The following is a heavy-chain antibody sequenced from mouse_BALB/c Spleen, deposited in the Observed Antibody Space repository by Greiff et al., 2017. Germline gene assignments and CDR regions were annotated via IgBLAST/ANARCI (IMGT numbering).Heavy chain of an antibody. CDR3: ARHEGYYLHYYAMDY. CDR2: ISNGGGST. CDR1: GFTFSSYT. Sequence: EVKLVESGGGLVQPGGSLKLSCAASGFTFSSYTMSWVRQTPEKRLEWVAYISNGGGSTYYPDTVKGRFTISRDNAKNTLYLQMSSLKSEDTAMYYCARHEGYYLHYYAMDYWGQGTSVTVSA. V-gene: IGHV5-12-2*01. D-gene: IGHD2-3*01. J-gene: IGHJ4*01.